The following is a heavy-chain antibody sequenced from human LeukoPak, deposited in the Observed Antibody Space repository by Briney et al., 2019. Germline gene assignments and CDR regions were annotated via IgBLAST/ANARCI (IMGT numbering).Heavy chain of an antibody. CDR3: AREEDLAVDNFDY. J-gene: IGHJ4*02. V-gene: IGHV4-38-2*02. Sequence: SETLSLTCAVSGYSISSGYYWGWIRQPPGKGLEWIGSIYHSGSTYYNPSLKSRVTISVDTSKNQFSLKLSSVTAADTAVYYCAREEDLAVDNFDYWGQGTLVTVSS. CDR1: GYSISSGYY. D-gene: IGHD6-19*01. CDR2: IYHSGST.